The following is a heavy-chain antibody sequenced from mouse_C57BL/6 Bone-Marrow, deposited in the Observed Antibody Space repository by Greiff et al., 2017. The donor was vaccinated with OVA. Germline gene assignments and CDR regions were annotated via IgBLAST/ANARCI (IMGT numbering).Heavy chain of an antibody. CDR3: ARGYSYFDV. V-gene: IGHV5-17*01. J-gene: IGHJ1*03. CDR1: GFTFSDYG. CDR2: ISSGSSTI. Sequence: EVKLQESGGGLVKPGGSLKLSCAASGFTFSDYGMHWVRQAPEKGLEWVAYISSGSSTIYYADTVKGRFTIPRDNTKNTLFLQMTTLRSDATAMYYCARGYSYFDVWGTGTTVTVSS.